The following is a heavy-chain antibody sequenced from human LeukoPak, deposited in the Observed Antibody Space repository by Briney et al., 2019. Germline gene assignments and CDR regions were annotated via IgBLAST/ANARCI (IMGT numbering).Heavy chain of an antibody. Sequence: SVKVSCKASGGTFSSYAISWVRQAPGQALEWMGGMIPIFRTANYAQKFQGRVTITADESTSTAYMELSSLRSEDTAVYYCARENCSGGSCYFDTLAYFDYWGQGTLVTVSS. V-gene: IGHV1-69*01. CDR1: GGTFSSYA. CDR2: MIPIFRTA. D-gene: IGHD2-15*01. J-gene: IGHJ4*02. CDR3: ARENCSGGSCYFDTLAYFDY.